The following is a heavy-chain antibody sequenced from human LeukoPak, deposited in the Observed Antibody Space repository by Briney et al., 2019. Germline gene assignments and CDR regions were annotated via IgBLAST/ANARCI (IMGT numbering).Heavy chain of an antibody. CDR1: GYTFTGYY. Sequence: GASVKVSCKASGYTFTGYYMHWVRQAPGQGLEWMGWINPNSGGTNYAQKFQGRVTMTRDTSISTAYMELSRLRSDDTAVYYCARDPRYCSGGSCYGYNWFDPWGQGTLVTVSS. CDR2: INPNSGGT. V-gene: IGHV1-2*02. J-gene: IGHJ5*02. D-gene: IGHD2-15*01. CDR3: ARDPRYCSGGSCYGYNWFDP.